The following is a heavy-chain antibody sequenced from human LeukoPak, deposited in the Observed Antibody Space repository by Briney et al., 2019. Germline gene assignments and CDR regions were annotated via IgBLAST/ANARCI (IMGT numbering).Heavy chain of an antibody. D-gene: IGHD1-1*01. CDR2: INHSGST. Sequence: SETLSLTCGVYGGSFSDYYCSWIRQPPGKGLEWIGEINHSGSTNYNPSLKSRVTMSVDTSKNQFSLKLTSVTAADTAVYYCARGGYRAAFVRWGQGILVTVSS. CDR3: ARGGYRAAFVR. CDR1: GGSFSDYY. V-gene: IGHV4-34*01. J-gene: IGHJ4*02.